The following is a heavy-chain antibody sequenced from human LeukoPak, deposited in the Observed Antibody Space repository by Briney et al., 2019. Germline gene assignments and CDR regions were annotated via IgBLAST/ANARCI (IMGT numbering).Heavy chain of an antibody. J-gene: IGHJ4*02. V-gene: IGHV4-34*01. CDR2: INHSGST. CDR3: ARAKLLLLPRDY. Sequence: SETLSLTCAVYGGSFSGYYWSWIRQPLGKGLEWIGEINHSGSTNYNPSLKSRVTISVDTSKNQFSLKLSSVTAADTAVYYCARAKLLLLPRDYWGQGTLVTVSS. CDR1: GGSFSGYY. D-gene: IGHD3-10*01.